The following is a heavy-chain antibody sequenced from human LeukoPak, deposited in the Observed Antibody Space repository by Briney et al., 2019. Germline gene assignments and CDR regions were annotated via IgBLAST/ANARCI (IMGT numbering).Heavy chain of an antibody. CDR2: IKQDGSEK. J-gene: IGHJ6*02. CDR1: RFTFSSYW. V-gene: IGHV3-7*01. Sequence: PGGSLRLSCAASRFTFSSYWMSWVRQAPGKGLEWVANIKQDGSEKYYVDSVKGRFTISRDNAKNSLYLQMNSLRAEDTAVYYCARDCAQLLVHLESNYYYGMDVWGQGTTVTVSS. CDR3: ARDCAQLLVHLESNYYYGMDV. D-gene: IGHD6-19*01.